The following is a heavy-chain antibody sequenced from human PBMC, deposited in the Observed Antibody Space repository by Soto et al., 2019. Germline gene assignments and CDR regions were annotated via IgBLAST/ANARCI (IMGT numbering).Heavy chain of an antibody. Sequence: QVQLVESGRGVVQPGRSLRLSCAASGFTFSTNAMHWVRQAPGKGLEWVAVISYDGSTRYYADSMKGRFTISRDNSKNTLYLQMNNLRAEDTAVYYCAKQFSGWSYYFDYWGQGTLVTVSS. CDR3: AKQFSGWSYYFDY. D-gene: IGHD6-19*01. V-gene: IGHV3-30-3*02. J-gene: IGHJ4*02. CDR1: GFTFSTNA. CDR2: ISYDGSTR.